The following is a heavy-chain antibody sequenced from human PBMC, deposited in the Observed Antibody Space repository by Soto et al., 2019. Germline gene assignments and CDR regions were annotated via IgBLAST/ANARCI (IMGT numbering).Heavy chain of an antibody. CDR3: ARAHYGDYGYGMDV. Sequence: SETLSLTCAVSGGSISYINWWSWVRQSPGKGLEWIGEIYHTGSTNYNPSLKSRVSISVDKSKNQFSLKLSSVTAADTAVYYCARAHYGDYGYGMDVWGQGTTVTVSS. CDR2: IYHTGST. D-gene: IGHD4-17*01. J-gene: IGHJ6*02. CDR1: GGSISYINW. V-gene: IGHV4-4*02.